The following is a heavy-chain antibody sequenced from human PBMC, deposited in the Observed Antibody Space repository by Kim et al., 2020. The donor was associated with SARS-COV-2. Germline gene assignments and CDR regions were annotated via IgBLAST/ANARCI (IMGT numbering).Heavy chain of an antibody. V-gene: IGHV3-30*18. D-gene: IGHD3-22*01. CDR2: ISYDGSNK. J-gene: IGHJ4*02. CDR1: GFTFSSYG. Sequence: GGSLRLSCAASGFTFSSYGMHWVRQAPGKGLEWVAVISYDGSNKYYADSVKGRFTISRDNSKNTLYLQMNSLRAEDTAVYYCAKAPTMIVVVISDFDYWGQGTLVTVSS. CDR3: AKAPTMIVVVISDFDY.